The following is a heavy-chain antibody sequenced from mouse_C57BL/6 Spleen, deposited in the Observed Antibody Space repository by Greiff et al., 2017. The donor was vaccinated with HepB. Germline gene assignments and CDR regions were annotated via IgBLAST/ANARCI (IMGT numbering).Heavy chain of an antibody. CDR1: GYSITSDY. D-gene: IGHD1-1*01. CDR2: ISYSGST. CDR3: ARRGNYYGSSYGYFDV. V-gene: IGHV3-8*01. J-gene: IGHJ1*03. Sequence: EVQLQQSGPGLAKPSQTLSLTCSVTGYSITSDYWNWIRKFPGNKLEYMGYISYSGSTYYNPSLKSRISITRDTSKNQYYLQLNSVTTEDTATYYCARRGNYYGSSYGYFDVWGTGTTVTVSS.